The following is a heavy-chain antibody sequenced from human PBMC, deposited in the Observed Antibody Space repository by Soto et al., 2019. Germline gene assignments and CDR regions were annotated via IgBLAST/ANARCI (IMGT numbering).Heavy chain of an antibody. D-gene: IGHD2-15*01. Sequence: ASVKVPCKASGYTFTSSGISWLRQAPGQGLEWMGWISTYNGDTNDAPKFQDRVTMTIDRSTSTAYMELRSLRSDDAAVYYCARAGAAPYYYYGMDVWGQGTRVTVSS. CDR2: ISTYNGDT. J-gene: IGHJ6*02. CDR1: GYTFTSSG. CDR3: ARAGAAPYYYYGMDV. V-gene: IGHV1-18*01.